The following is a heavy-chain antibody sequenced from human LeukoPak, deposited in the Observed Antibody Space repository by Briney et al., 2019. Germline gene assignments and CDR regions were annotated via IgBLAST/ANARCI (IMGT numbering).Heavy chain of an antibody. CDR3: ARGGSKSLRGSYRVNDFDY. D-gene: IGHD3-16*02. V-gene: IGHV1-18*01. J-gene: IGHJ4*02. CDR1: GYIFTNYG. CDR2: ISAYNDNT. Sequence: ASVKVSCKAFGYIFTNYGISWVRQAPGQGLEWMGWISAYNDNTNYAQKLQDRVTMTTDTSTSTAYMELRSLRSDDTAVYYCARGGSKSLRGSYRVNDFDYWGQGTLVTISS.